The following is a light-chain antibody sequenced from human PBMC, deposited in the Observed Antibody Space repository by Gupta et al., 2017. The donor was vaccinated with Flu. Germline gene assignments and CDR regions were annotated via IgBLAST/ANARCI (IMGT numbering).Light chain of an antibody. Sequence: GKTARITCGGNNIGTKSVDWYNQKPGQEAVKVVYDNSERPSGIPQRVSGCNTGNKATRNTSRGEAGEEADDYCQVWNLTPDNGVFGGGTKVTVL. J-gene: IGLJ2*01. V-gene: IGLV3-21*03. CDR2: DNS. CDR1: NIGTKS. CDR3: QVWNLTPDNGV.